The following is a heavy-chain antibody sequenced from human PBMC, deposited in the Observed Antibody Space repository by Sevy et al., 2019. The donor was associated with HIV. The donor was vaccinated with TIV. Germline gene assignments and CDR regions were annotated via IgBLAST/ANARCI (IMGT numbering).Heavy chain of an antibody. CDR3: AREAAAGYFDY. CDR2: ISSSSSYT. Sequence: GGSLRLSCAASGFTFSDYYMSWIRQAPGKGLEWVSYISSSSSYTNYAHSVKGRFTISRDNAKNSLYLQMNSLRAEDTAVYYCAREAAAGYFDYWGQGTLVTVSS. J-gene: IGHJ4*02. V-gene: IGHV3-11*06. D-gene: IGHD6-13*01. CDR1: GFTFSDYY.